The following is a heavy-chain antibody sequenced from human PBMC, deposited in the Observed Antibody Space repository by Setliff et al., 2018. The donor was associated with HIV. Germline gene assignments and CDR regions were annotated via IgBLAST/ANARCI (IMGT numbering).Heavy chain of an antibody. CDR1: GYSFTSYG. CDR3: ARGVLITFGYQNWFDP. V-gene: IGHV1-18*01. J-gene: IGHJ5*02. D-gene: IGHD3-16*01. CDR2: ISPYNGNI. Sequence: ASVKVSCKASGYSFTSYGINWVRQAPGQGLEWMGWISPYNGNIDYAQNFQGRVTMTTDTSTSTVYMELRSLISDDTAVYYCARGVLITFGYQNWFDPWGQGTLVTVSS.